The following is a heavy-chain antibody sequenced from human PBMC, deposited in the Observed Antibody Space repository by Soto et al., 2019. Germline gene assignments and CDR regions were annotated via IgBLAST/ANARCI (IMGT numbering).Heavy chain of an antibody. CDR3: ARDQLSSGLYVWFDP. Sequence: PAETLSLTCAVSGGSISSTYYWSWIRQPPGKGLEWVGYIYYDGSTSYNPSLRSRVTISVDTSKNQFSLILSSVTSADTAVYYCARDQLSSGLYVWFDPWGQGTLVTVSS. V-gene: IGHV4-61*01. CDR1: GGSISSTYY. J-gene: IGHJ5*02. D-gene: IGHD6-25*01. CDR2: IYYDGST.